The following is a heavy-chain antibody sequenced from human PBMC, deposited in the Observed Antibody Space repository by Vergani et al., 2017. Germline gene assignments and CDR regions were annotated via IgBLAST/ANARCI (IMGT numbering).Heavy chain of an antibody. V-gene: IGHV1-69-2*01. D-gene: IGHD2-15*01. CDR1: GYTFTDYY. J-gene: IGHJ1*01. Sequence: EVQLVQSGAEVQKPGATVQISCKVSGYTFTDYYMHWVQQAPGKGLEWMGLVDPEDGETIYAGKFQGRVTITADTATDTAYMELSSLRSADTAVYYCATGVRGYCSGGSCYLLAHWGQGTLVTVSS. CDR3: ATGVRGYCSGGSCYLLAH. CDR2: VDPEDGET.